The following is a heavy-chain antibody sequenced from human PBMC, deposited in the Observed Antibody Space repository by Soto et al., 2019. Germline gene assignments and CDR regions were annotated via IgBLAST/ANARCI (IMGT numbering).Heavy chain of an antibody. CDR3: AKASPHYYDSSGYYFISVANAFDI. J-gene: IGHJ3*02. CDR1: GFTFSSNA. Sequence: GGSLRLSCAASGFTFSSNAMSWVRQAPGKGLEWVSAISGSGGSTYYADSVKGRFTISRDNSKNTLYLQMNSLRAEDTAVYYCAKASPHYYDSSGYYFISVANAFDIWGQGTMVTVSS. CDR2: ISGSGGST. V-gene: IGHV3-23*01. D-gene: IGHD3-22*01.